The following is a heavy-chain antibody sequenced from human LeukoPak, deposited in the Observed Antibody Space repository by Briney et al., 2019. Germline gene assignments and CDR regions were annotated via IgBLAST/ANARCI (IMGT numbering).Heavy chain of an antibody. J-gene: IGHJ5*02. CDR3: ARVWSGYWSSTSCYVAYNWFDP. V-gene: IGHV4-38-2*01. CDR2: IYHSGST. D-gene: IGHD2-2*01. Sequence: KPSETLSLTCAVSGYSISSGYYWGWIRQPPGKGLEWIGSIYHSGSTYYNPSLKSRVTISVDTSKNQFSLKLSSVTAADTAVYYCARVWSGYWSSTSCYVAYNWFDPWGQGTLVTVSS. CDR1: GYSISSGYY.